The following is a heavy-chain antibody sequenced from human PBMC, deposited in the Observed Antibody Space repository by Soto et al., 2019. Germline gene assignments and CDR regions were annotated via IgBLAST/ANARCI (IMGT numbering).Heavy chain of an antibody. V-gene: IGHV1-18*01. Sequence: ASVKVSCKASGYTFTSYGISWVRQAPGQGLEWMGWISAYNGNTNYAQKLQGRVTMTTDTSTSTAYMELRSLRSDDTAVYYCARGPAARGSYYYYGMDVWGQGTTVTVSS. CDR1: GYTFTSYG. J-gene: IGHJ6*02. D-gene: IGHD6-6*01. CDR2: ISAYNGNT. CDR3: ARGPAARGSYYYYGMDV.